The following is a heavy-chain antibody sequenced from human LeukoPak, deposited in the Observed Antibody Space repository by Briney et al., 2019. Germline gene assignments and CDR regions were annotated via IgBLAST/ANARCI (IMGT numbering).Heavy chain of an antibody. D-gene: IGHD3-16*02. CDR1: GFTFCDYA. CDR2: IRSKAYGGTT. V-gene: IGHV3-49*03. CDR3: TTDYVWGSYRPDFDY. J-gene: IGHJ4*02. Sequence: GGSLRLSCTASGFTFCDYAMSWFRQAPGKGLEWVGFIRSKAYGGTTEYAASVKGRFTISRDDSKSIAYLQMNSLKTEDTAVYYCTTDYVWGSYRPDFDYWGQGTLVTVSS.